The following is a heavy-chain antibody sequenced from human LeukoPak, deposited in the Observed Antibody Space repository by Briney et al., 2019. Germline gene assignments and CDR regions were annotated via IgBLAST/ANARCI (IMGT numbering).Heavy chain of an antibody. V-gene: IGHV4-59*12. CDR3: ARGCDDSSGYYQYYFDY. CDR1: GDSISSSY. J-gene: IGHJ4*02. CDR2: ISYSGST. Sequence: PSETLSLTCTVSGDSISSSYWSWIRQPPGKGLEWIGYISYSGSTSSNPSLRSRVTISVDMSKSQFSLKLSSVTAADTAVYYCARGCDDSSGYYQYYFDYWGQGTLVTVSS. D-gene: IGHD3-22*01.